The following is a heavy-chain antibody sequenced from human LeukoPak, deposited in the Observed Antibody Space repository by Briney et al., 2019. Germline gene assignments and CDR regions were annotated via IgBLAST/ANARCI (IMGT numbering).Heavy chain of an antibody. CDR1: GFTFTGYY. V-gene: IGHV1-2*02. Sequence: ASVKVSCKTSGFTFTGYYIHWVRQAPGQGLEWMGCINPDSGGTNYAQKFQGRVTMTRDTSISTAYMELSRLRSDDTAVYYCARAIGYGMDVWGQGTTVTVSS. CDR3: ARAIGYGMDV. D-gene: IGHD3-10*01. J-gene: IGHJ6*02. CDR2: INPDSGGT.